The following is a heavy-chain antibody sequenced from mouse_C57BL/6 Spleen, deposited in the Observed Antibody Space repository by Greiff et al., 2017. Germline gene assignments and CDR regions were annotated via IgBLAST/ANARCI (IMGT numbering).Heavy chain of an antibody. V-gene: IGHV5-6*01. D-gene: IGHD2-1*01. J-gene: IGHJ3*01. Sequence: VQLQQSGGDLVKPGGSLKLSCPASGFTFSGYAMSWVRQTPDKGLGWVATFIGGVIYTYYPDRVKGRFTISRDNDKNTLYLQMSSLKSEDTAMYYCARPGNPVAYWGQGTLVTVSA. CDR3: ARPGNPVAY. CDR2: FIGGVIYT. CDR1: GFTFSGYA.